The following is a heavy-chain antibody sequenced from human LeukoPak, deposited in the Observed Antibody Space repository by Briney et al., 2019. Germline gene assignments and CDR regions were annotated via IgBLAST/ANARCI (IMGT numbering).Heavy chain of an antibody. CDR2: MKGDGSKT. CDR1: GFNFSPYW. CDR3: ARDASLYCSGDNCYWAFDL. D-gene: IGHD2-15*01. J-gene: IGHJ5*02. V-gene: IGHV3-7*01. Sequence: GGSLRLSCAASGFNFSPYWMSWVRQAPGKGLEWVANMKGDGSKTYYVDSVKGRFTISRDNTKNSLYLQMNILRAEDTAMYYCARDASLYCSGDNCYWAFDLWGQGTLVTVSS.